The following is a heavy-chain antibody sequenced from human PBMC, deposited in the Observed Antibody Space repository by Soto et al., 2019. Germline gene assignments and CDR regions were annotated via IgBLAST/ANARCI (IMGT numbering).Heavy chain of an antibody. D-gene: IGHD6-13*01. CDR1: GGSISSYY. J-gene: IGHJ6*02. CDR2: IYYSGST. CDR3: VRVKWSSSWLREDYGMDV. Sequence: QVQLQESGPGLVKPSETLSLTCTVSGGSISSYYLSWIRQPPGKGLEWIGYIYYSGSTNYNPSLKGRDSISVDTSNNQFSLNLSSVTAADTAVYYCVRVKWSSSWLREDYGMDVWGQGTTVTVSS. V-gene: IGHV4-59*01.